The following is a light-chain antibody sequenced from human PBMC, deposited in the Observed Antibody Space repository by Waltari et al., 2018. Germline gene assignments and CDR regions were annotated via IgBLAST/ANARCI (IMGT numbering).Light chain of an antibody. CDR1: SSDVGSYNL. Sequence: QSALTQPASVSGSPGQSITVSCPGTSSDVGSYNLVSWYQQHPGKAPKLLIFEVSQLPSGISNRFSGSKSGNTASLTVSGLQAEDEADYYCSSYAGNRSVVFGGGTKLTVL. CDR2: EVS. J-gene: IGLJ2*01. V-gene: IGLV2-23*02. CDR3: SSYAGNRSVV.